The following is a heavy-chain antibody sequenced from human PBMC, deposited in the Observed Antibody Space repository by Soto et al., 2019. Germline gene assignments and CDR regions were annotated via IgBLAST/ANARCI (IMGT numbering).Heavy chain of an antibody. CDR3: ARGELLRYYYYGMDV. J-gene: IGHJ6*02. CDR1: GGSISSYY. V-gene: IGHV4-59*01. D-gene: IGHD1-26*01. Sequence: PSETLSLTCTVSGGSISSYYWSWIRQPPGKGLEWIGYIYYSGSTNYNPSLKSRVTISVDTSKNQFSLKLSSVTAADTAVYYCARGELLRYYYYGMDVWGQGTTVTVSS. CDR2: IYYSGST.